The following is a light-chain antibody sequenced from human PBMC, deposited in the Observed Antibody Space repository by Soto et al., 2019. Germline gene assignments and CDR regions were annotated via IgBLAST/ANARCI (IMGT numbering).Light chain of an antibody. V-gene: IGKV3-20*01. CDR1: QSLAINS. CDR2: AAS. J-gene: IGKJ3*01. Sequence: PGERATLSCRASQSLAINSLAWYQQKPGQAPRLLIYAASTRDTAIPDRFSVSGSGTDFTLTISRLEPEDFAVYYCQQYDGAPLTFGPGTKVDMK. CDR3: QQYDGAPLT.